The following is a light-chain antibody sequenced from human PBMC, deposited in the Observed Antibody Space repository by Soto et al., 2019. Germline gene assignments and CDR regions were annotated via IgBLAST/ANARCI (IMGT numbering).Light chain of an antibody. J-gene: IGKJ2*01. CDR3: LQDATYPYT. CDR1: QDVRND. CDR2: AIS. V-gene: IGKV1-6*01. Sequence: AVQMTQSPSSLSASVGDRVTITCRASQDVRNDLGWYQQKPGQAPKLLIYAISTLQSGVPSRFSGSGSGTDFPLTISSLQPEDSATYYCLQDATYPYTFGQGTNLEI.